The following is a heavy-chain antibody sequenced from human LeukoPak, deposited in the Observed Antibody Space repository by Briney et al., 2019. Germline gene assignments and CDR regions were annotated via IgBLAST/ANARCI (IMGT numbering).Heavy chain of an antibody. J-gene: IGHJ3*02. D-gene: IGHD3-22*01. V-gene: IGHV1-18*01. CDR3: ARDQGYYDSGDAFDI. CDR2: ISAYNGNT. Sequence: GASVTVSCKASGYTFTSYGISWVRQAPGQGLEWMGWISAYNGNTNYAQKLQGRVTMTTDTSTSTAYMELRSLRSDDTAVYYCARDQGYYDSGDAFDIWGQGTMVAVSS. CDR1: GYTFTSYG.